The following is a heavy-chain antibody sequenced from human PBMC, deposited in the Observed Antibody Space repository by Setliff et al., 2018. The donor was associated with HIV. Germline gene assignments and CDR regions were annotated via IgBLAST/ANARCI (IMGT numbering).Heavy chain of an antibody. CDR2: IYHSGST. Sequence: PSETLSLTCTVSGGSISSGSYYWSWIRQPPGKGLEWIGYIYHSGSTHYNPSLKSRVTISVDRSKNQFSLKLSSVTAADTAVYYCARGGSRGSWYWDYWGQGTLVTVSS. CDR1: GGSISSGSYY. D-gene: IGHD6-13*01. CDR3: ARGGSRGSWYWDY. V-gene: IGHV4-30-2*01. J-gene: IGHJ4*02.